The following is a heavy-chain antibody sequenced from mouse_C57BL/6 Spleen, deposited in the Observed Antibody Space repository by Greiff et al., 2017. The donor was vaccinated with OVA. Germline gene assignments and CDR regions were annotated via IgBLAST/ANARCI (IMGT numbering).Heavy chain of an antibody. V-gene: IGHV1-26*01. CDR1: GYTFTDYY. J-gene: IGHJ2*01. CDR2: INPNNGGT. CDR3: ARGGIYYGDY. Sequence: VQLQQSGPELVKPGASVKISCKASGYTFTDYYMNWVKQSHGKSLEWIGDINPNNGGTSYNQKFKGKATLTADKSSSTAYMQLSSLTSEDSAVYFCARGGIYYGDYWGQGTTLTVSS. D-gene: IGHD2-1*01.